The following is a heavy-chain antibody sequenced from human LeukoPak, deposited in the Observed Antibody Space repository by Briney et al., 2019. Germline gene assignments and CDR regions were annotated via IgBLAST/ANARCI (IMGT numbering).Heavy chain of an antibody. J-gene: IGHJ4*02. D-gene: IGHD3-22*01. V-gene: IGHV3-33*08. CDR2: MNYDGSYI. Sequence: GGSLRLSCAASGFTFRSYGMHWVRQAPGKGLEWGAVMNYDGSYIKYADSVKGRFTISRDNSKNTLYLQMTSLRAEDTAVYHCARDDDSSGNLLDYWGQGTLVTVSS. CDR3: ARDDDSSGNLLDY. CDR1: GFTFRSYG.